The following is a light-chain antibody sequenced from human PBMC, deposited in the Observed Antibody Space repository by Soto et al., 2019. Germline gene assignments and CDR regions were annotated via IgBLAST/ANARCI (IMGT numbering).Light chain of an antibody. J-gene: IGKJ5*01. Sequence: EIVMTQSPATLSVSPGERATLSCRASQSVTSNLAWYQQKPGQAPRLLIYGPSTRATGIPARFSGSGSGTEFTLTISSLQPEDFAVYYCHQYNNWPLTFGQGTRLEIK. CDR3: HQYNNWPLT. V-gene: IGKV3-15*01. CDR2: GPS. CDR1: QSVTSN.